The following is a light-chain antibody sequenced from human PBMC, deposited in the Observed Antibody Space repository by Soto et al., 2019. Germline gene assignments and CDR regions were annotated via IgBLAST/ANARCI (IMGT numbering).Light chain of an antibody. Sequence: EVVLTQSPATLSLSPGETATLCCGASQSVSGYIGWYQQKPGQAPRLLIYADSNRATGIPARFSGSGSGTDFTLTVSRLEPEDFAMYYCQQYHWAPDTFGQGTRLEIK. CDR3: QQYHWAPDT. CDR2: ADS. V-gene: IGKV3-11*01. J-gene: IGKJ5*01. CDR1: QSVSGY.